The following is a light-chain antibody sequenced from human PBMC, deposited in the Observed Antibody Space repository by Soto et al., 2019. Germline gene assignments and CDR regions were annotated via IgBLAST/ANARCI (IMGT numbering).Light chain of an antibody. CDR2: EVT. CDR1: SSDVGGYNY. V-gene: IGLV2-8*01. J-gene: IGLJ3*02. Sequence: HSVLTQPPSASGSPGQSVTISCTGTSSDVGGYNYVSWYLQHPGKAPKLMIYEVTKRPSGVPDRFSGSKSGNTASLTVSGLQAEDEADYYCNSYAGSFNWVFGGGTKLTVL. CDR3: NSYAGSFNWV.